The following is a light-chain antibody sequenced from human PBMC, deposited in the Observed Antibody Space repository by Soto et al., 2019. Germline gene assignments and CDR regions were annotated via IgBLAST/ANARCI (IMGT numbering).Light chain of an antibody. CDR2: GDN. J-gene: IGLJ1*01. CDR3: GSWDSSLSAYV. Sequence: QSVLTQPPSVSGAPGQRVSISCTGSTSNIGAPYDVHWYQHLLGTAPKLLIYGDNNRPSGVPDRFSGSKSGTSASLAIAGFQTGDEADYYCGSWDSSLSAYVFGTGTKVTVL. CDR1: TSNIGAPYD. V-gene: IGLV1-40*01.